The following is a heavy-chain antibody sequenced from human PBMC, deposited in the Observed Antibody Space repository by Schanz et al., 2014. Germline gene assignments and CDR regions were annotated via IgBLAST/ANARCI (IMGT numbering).Heavy chain of an antibody. CDR1: GYTFTSDS. CDR2: INPSGDST. CDR3: ARDGVDAAAGGNY. Sequence: QVQVVQSGAEVKKPGASVKVSCKASGYTFTSDSMHWVRQAPGQGLEWMAMINPSGDSTTYAQKFQGRVTMTRDTSTSTVYMELSSQTSEDTAVYYCARDGVDAAAGGNYWGQGTLVTVSS. V-gene: IGHV1-46*01. J-gene: IGHJ4*02. D-gene: IGHD6-13*01.